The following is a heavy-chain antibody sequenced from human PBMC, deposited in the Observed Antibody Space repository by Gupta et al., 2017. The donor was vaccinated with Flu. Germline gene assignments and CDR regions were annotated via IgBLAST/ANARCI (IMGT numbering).Heavy chain of an antibody. CDR2: FDPEDGET. CDR1: GYTLTELS. J-gene: IGHJ3*02. CDR3: ATDPASYGGNYFMLVFDI. D-gene: IGHD4-17*01. V-gene: IGHV1-24*01. Sequence: QVQLVPSGAEVKKPGASVKVSCKVSGYTLTELSMPWVRQDPGKGLEWMGGFDPEDGETIYARKFQGRVTMTEDTSTDTAYMELSSLRSEDTAVYYCATDPASYGGNYFMLVFDIWGQGTMVTFSS.